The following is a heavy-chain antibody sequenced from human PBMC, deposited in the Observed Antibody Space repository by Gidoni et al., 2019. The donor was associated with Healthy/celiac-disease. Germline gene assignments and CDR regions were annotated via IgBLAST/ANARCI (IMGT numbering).Heavy chain of an antibody. CDR1: GFTFSSYA. Sequence: EVQLLESGGGLVQPGGSLRLSCAASGFTFSSYALRWVRQAPGKGLEWVSAISGSGGSTYYADSVKGRFTISRDNSKNTLYLQMNSLRAEDTAVYYCAKIGLLWFGELLPPWFRPPGFDYWGQGTLVTVSS. CDR3: AKIGLLWFGELLPPWFRPPGFDY. D-gene: IGHD3-10*01. CDR2: ISGSGGST. V-gene: IGHV3-23*01. J-gene: IGHJ4*02.